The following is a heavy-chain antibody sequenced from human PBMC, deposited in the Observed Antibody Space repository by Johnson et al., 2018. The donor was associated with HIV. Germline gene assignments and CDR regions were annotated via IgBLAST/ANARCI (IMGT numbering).Heavy chain of an antibody. V-gene: IGHV3-7*01. J-gene: IGHJ3*02. Sequence: VQLVESGGGFVQPGGSLRLSCAASRFTFSRYWMSWVRPAPGKGLACVANIQQAGSEKYYVASVKGRFTISRDNAKNSLYLQMNSLRAEDTAVYYCARDLSGYWSNDAFDIWGQGTRVTVSS. CDR3: ARDLSGYWSNDAFDI. D-gene: IGHD3-22*01. CDR2: IQQAGSEK. CDR1: RFTFSRYW.